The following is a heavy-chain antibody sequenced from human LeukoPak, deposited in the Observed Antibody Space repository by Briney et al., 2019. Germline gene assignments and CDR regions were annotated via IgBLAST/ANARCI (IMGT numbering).Heavy chain of an antibody. D-gene: IGHD3-22*01. CDR3: AKRGVVIRVILVGFHKEAYYFDS. V-gene: IGHV3-23*01. J-gene: IGHJ4*02. CDR1: GFNFGTYA. CDR2: MSASVGNT. Sequence: GGSLRLSCAASGFNFGTYAMGWVRQAPGKGLEWVSAMSASVGNTYYADSVKGRFTISRDNPKNTLYLQMNSLRAEDTAVYFCAKRGVVIRVILVGFHKEAYYFDSWGQGALVTVSS.